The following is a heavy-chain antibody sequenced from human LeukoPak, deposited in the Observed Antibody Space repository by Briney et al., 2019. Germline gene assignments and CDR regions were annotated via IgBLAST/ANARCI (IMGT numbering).Heavy chain of an antibody. CDR1: GGTFSSYA. J-gene: IGHJ4*02. CDR2: IIPIFGTA. D-gene: IGHD5-18*01. V-gene: IGHV1-69*05. Sequence: ASVKVSYKASGGTFSSYAISWVRQAPGQGLEWMGGIIPIFGTANYAQKFQGRVTVTTDESTSTAYMELSSLRSEDTAVYYCARDRGYSYGYFDYWGQGTLVTVSS. CDR3: ARDRGYSYGYFDY.